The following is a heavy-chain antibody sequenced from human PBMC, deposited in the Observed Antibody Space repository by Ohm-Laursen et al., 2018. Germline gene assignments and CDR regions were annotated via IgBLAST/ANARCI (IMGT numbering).Heavy chain of an antibody. CDR1: GFTFSDYA. CDR2: IAYDGTNE. J-gene: IGHJ4*02. D-gene: IGHD3-22*01. Sequence: SLRLSCSASGFTFSDYAMHWVRQAPGKGLEWVALIAYDGTNEKYADSLKGRFTISRDNSENTLFLEMSSLRPEDTAIYYCAKVAVSMIVAHAQIYFDLWGQGTLVTVSS. CDR3: AKVAVSMIVAHAQIYFDL. V-gene: IGHV3-30*18.